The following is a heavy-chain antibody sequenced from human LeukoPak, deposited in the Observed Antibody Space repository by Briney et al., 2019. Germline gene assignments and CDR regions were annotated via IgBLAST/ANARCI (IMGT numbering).Heavy chain of an antibody. CDR1: EYGFTNYY. CDR3: AREGTTTVTKNFDY. D-gene: IGHD4-17*01. CDR2: IQFSGGTT. J-gene: IGHJ4*02. Sequence: GASVKVSCKASEYGFTNYYIHWVRQAPGQGLEWMGAIQFSGGTTTYAQKFQGRVTMTRDTSTNTVYMELNSLRSDDTAVYYCAREGTTTVTKNFDYWGQGTLVTDSS. V-gene: IGHV1-46*01.